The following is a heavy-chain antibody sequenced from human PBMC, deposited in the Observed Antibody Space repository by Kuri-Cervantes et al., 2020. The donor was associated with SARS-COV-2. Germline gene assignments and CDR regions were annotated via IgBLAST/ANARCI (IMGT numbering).Heavy chain of an antibody. CDR2: VRGKANNYAT. V-gene: IGHV3-73*01. CDR3: AKAYSSSWDNEFDY. CDR1: GFLFSASA. J-gene: IGHJ4*02. D-gene: IGHD6-13*01. Sequence: GESLKISCEVSGFLFSASAIHWVRQASGKGLEWVGRVRGKANNYATAYAASVKGRFTISRDDSKNMAYLQMNSLKTEDTAVYYCAKAYSSSWDNEFDYWGQGTLVTVSS.